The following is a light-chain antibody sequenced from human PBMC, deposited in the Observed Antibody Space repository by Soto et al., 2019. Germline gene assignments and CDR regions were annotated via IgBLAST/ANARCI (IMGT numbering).Light chain of an antibody. V-gene: IGKV3-20*01. CDR1: QSLTSSY. Sequence: EIVLTQSPGTLSLSPGERASLSCRASQSLTSSYLAWYQQKPGQAPRLLIYGASSRATGIPDWFSGSRSGTDFTLTISRLEPEDFAVYYCHQCYSSRTFGQGTKVEIK. J-gene: IGKJ1*01. CDR2: GAS. CDR3: HQCYSSRT.